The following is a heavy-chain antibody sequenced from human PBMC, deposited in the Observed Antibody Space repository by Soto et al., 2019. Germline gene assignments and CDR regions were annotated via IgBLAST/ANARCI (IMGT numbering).Heavy chain of an antibody. Sequence: SVKVSCKASGGTFSSYAISWVRQAPGQGLEWVGGIIPIFGTANYAQKFQGRVTITADKSTNTAYMELGSLRSEDTAVYYCARGSGGLGGMDVWGQGTMVTVSS. CDR3: ARGSGGLGGMDV. D-gene: IGHD2-15*01. CDR2: IIPIFGTA. V-gene: IGHV1-69*06. J-gene: IGHJ6*02. CDR1: GGTFSSYA.